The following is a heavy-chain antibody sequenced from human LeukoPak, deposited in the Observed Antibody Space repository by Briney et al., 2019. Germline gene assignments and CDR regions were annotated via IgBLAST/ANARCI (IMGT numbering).Heavy chain of an antibody. J-gene: IGHJ4*02. CDR3: AREYDFWRGCWVDY. D-gene: IGHD3-3*01. Sequence: SETLSLTCTVSGGSISSSSYYWGWLRQPPGKGLEWIGRIYYSGSTYYNPSLKSRVTISVDTSKNQFSLKLSSVTAADTAVYYCAREYDFWRGCWVDYWGEGTLVTVSS. V-gene: IGHV4-39*07. CDR1: GGSISSSSYY. CDR2: IYYSGST.